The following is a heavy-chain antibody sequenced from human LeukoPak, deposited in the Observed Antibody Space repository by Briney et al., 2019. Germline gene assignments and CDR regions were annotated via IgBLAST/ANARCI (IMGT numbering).Heavy chain of an antibody. CDR1: GYTFTGYY. Sequence: ASVKVSCKASGYTFTGYYMHWVRQAPGQGLEWMGRINPNSGGTNYAQKFQGRVTMTRDTSISTAYMELSRLRSEDTAVYYCARVRNAFTYYYYYGMDVWGQGTTVTVSS. CDR3: ARVRNAFTYYYYYGMDV. D-gene: IGHD2/OR15-2a*01. V-gene: IGHV1-2*06. J-gene: IGHJ6*02. CDR2: INPNSGGT.